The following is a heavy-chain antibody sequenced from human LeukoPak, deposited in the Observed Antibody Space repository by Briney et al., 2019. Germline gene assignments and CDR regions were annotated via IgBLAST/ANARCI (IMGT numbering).Heavy chain of an antibody. CDR2: ISWNSGSI. J-gene: IGHJ6*03. Sequence: GGSLRLSCAASGFTFSSYGMHWVRQAPGKGLEWVSGISWNSGSIGYADSVKGRFTISRDNAKNSLYLQMNSLRAEDTALYYCAKSYSSSWYYYYYMDVWGKGTTVTISS. V-gene: IGHV3-9*01. D-gene: IGHD6-13*01. CDR3: AKSYSSSWYYYYYMDV. CDR1: GFTFSSYG.